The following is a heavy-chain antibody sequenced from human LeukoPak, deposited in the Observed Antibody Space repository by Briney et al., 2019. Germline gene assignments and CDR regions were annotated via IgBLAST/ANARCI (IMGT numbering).Heavy chain of an antibody. CDR2: INPNSGGT. Sequence: ASVKVSCKASGYTFTGYYMHWVRQAPGQGLEWMGWINPNSGGTNYAQKFQGRVTMTRDTSISTAYVELSRLRSDDTAVYYCARYDYYGSGSHVWGQGTLVTVSS. CDR3: ARYDYYGSGSHV. D-gene: IGHD3-10*01. CDR1: GYTFTGYY. J-gene: IGHJ4*02. V-gene: IGHV1-2*02.